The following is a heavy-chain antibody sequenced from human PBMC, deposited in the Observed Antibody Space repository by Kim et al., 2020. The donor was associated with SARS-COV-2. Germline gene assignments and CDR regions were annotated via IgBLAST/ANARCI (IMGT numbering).Heavy chain of an antibody. CDR2: INHSGST. Sequence: SETLSLTCAVYGGSFSGYYWSWIRQPPGKGLEWIGEINHSGSTNYNPSLKSRVTISVDTSKNQFSLKLSSVTAADTAVYYCARGPPFTDIVVVPAADHYDAFDIWGQGTMVTVSS. D-gene: IGHD2-2*01. J-gene: IGHJ3*02. CDR1: GGSFSGYY. V-gene: IGHV4-34*01. CDR3: ARGPPFTDIVVVPAADHYDAFDI.